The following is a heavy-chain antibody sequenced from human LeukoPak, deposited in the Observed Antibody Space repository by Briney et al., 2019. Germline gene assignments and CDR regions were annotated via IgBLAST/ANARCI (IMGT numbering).Heavy chain of an antibody. CDR3: ARLVPEKDAFDI. CDR1: GYTFTDYY. CDR2: ISPNSGGT. V-gene: IGHV1-2*02. D-gene: IGHD1-14*01. J-gene: IGHJ3*02. Sequence: ASVKVSCKASGYTFTDYYIHWVRQAPGQGLEWMGWISPNSGGTNFAQKFQGRVTMTRDTSISTAYMELSRLRSDDTAVYYCARLVPEKDAFDIWGQGTMVTVSS.